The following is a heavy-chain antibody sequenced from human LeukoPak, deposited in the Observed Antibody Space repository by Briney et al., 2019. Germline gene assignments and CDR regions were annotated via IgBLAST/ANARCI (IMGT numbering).Heavy chain of an antibody. Sequence: PGGSLRLSCAASGFTFSSYGMHWVRQAPGKGLEGVAVIWYDGSNKYYADSVKGRFTISRDNSKNTLYLQMNSLRAEATAVYYCAKDFTIFDYWGQGPLVTVSS. CDR2: IWYDGSNK. CDR3: AKDFTIFDY. V-gene: IGHV3-33*06. CDR1: GFTFSSYG. D-gene: IGHD3-3*01. J-gene: IGHJ4*02.